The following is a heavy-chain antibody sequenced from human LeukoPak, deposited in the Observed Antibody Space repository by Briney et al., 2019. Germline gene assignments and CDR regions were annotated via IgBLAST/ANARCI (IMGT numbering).Heavy chain of an antibody. V-gene: IGHV1-18*01. CDR2: ISTYNGNT. CDR1: GYTLTTYG. CDR3: ARDRMDTGTYFDY. J-gene: IGHJ4*02. Sequence: ASVKVSCKSSGYTLTTYGITWVRQAPGQGLEWMGWISTYNGNTNYAQKLQGRVTMTTDTSTSTAYMELRSLRSDDTAMYYCARDRMDTGTYFDYWGQGTLVTVSS. D-gene: IGHD5-18*01.